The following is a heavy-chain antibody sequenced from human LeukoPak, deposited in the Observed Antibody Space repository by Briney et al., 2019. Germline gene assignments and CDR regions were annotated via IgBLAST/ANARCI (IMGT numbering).Heavy chain of an antibody. J-gene: IGHJ4*02. CDR3: SRYDILTGGSFEY. CDR2: IYYSGTT. CDR1: GDSISSANYY. D-gene: IGHD3-9*01. V-gene: IGHV4-31*03. Sequence: TLSLTCTVSGDSISSANYYWSWIRQHPGKALEWIGYIYYSGTTNYNSSLKSRVSISVDTSENQFSLKLSSVTGADTAVYYCSRYDILTGGSFEYWGQGTLVTVSS.